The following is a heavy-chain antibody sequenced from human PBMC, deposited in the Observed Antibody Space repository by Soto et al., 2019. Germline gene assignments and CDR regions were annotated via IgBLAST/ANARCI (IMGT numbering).Heavy chain of an antibody. D-gene: IGHD2-2*01. Sequence: QVQLQESGPGLVKPSQTLSLTCTVSGGSIRSGGYYWTWIRQHPGKGLEWIGYIYYTGSTYYNPSLKSRVTISVDTSKNQFSLKLSSVTAADTAVYYCARASLGYCSSNSCRSNWFDPWGQGTLVTVSS. CDR1: GGSIRSGGYY. CDR3: ARASLGYCSSNSCRSNWFDP. V-gene: IGHV4-31*03. J-gene: IGHJ5*02. CDR2: IYYTGST.